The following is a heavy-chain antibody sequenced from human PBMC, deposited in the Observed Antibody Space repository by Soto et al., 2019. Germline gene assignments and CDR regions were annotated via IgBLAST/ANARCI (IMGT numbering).Heavy chain of an antibody. V-gene: IGHV4-30-4*01. Sequence: QVQLQESGPGLVKPSQTLSLTCTVSGGSISSGDYYWCWIRQPPGKGLEWIGCIYYSGSTYYNPSLKIRVTISVDTSKNQFPLKLSSVTAADTAVYYCARGHQASRYSYGYYYYGMDVWGQGTTVTVSS. D-gene: IGHD5-18*01. CDR3: ARGHQASRYSYGYYYYGMDV. J-gene: IGHJ6*02. CDR2: IYYSGST. CDR1: GGSISSGDYY.